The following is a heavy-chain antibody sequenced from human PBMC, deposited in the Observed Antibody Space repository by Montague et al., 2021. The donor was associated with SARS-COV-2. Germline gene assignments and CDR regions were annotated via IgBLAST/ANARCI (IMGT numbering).Heavy chain of an antibody. CDR2: ISCDDDE. J-gene: IGHJ5*02. CDR3: APLGFDSRSYYTPHNWFDP. D-gene: IGHD3-10*01. CDR1: GISLSTSGVG. V-gene: IGHV2-5*02. Sequence: PALVKPTQTLTLTCTFSGISLSTSGVGVAWIRQPPGKALEWLALISCDDDERYSPSMRSRLTITKDTSESQVVLRMTNMDPMDTATYYCAPLGFDSRSYYTPHNWFDPWGQGILVTVSS.